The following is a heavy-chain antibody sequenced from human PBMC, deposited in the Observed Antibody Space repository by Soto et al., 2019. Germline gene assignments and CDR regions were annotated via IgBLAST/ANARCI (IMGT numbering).Heavy chain of an antibody. CDR2: ISYDGRNK. D-gene: IGHD1-1*01. CDR3: AKQEGVGYNYGHFDY. CDR1: GFTFSNYG. J-gene: IGHJ4*02. V-gene: IGHV3-30*18. Sequence: QVQLVESGGGVVQPGRSLRLSCAASGFTFSNYGIHWVRQAPSKGLEWVAVISYDGRNKYYADSVKGRFTISRDNSKNTLYLQMNSLRAEDTAVYYCAKQEGVGYNYGHFDYWGQGTLVTVSS.